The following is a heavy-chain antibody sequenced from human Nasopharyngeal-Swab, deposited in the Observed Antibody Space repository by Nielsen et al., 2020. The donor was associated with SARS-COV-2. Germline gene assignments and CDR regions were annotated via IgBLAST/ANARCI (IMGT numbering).Heavy chain of an antibody. CDR2: IYSGGST. J-gene: IGHJ6*03. V-gene: IGHV3-66*01. CDR1: GFTFSSFA. Sequence: GGSLRLSCAASGFTFSSFAMSWVRQAPGKGLEWVSVIYSGGSTNYADSVKGRFTISRDNSKNTVFLQMNSLRAEDTAVYYCARGSTSNTPYYYYYYMDVWGKGTTVTVSS. CDR3: ARGSTSNTPYYYYYYMDV. D-gene: IGHD1-26*01.